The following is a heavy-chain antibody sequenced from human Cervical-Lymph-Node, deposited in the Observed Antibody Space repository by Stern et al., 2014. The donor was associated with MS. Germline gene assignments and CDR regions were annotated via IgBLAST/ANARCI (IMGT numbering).Heavy chain of an antibody. Sequence: DQLVESGGGLVKPGGSLRLSCAASGFSFSDFSMNWIRQAPGKGLEWVSYTSSSGSDRLYADSVKGRFTVSRDGAKNSVYLQMNSLRAEDTAIYYCARDRIAVDGNWFDTWGQGTLVSVSS. V-gene: IGHV3-11*01. J-gene: IGHJ5*02. CDR3: ARDRIAVDGNWFDT. D-gene: IGHD6-19*01. CDR1: GFSFSDFS. CDR2: TSSSGSDR.